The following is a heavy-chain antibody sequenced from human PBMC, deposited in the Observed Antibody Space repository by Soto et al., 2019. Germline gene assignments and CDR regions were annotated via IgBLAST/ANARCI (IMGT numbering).Heavy chain of an antibody. J-gene: IGHJ4*02. CDR1: GFTFSSYA. V-gene: IGHV3-23*01. Sequence: ESGGGLVQPGGSLRLSCAASGFTFSSYAMSWVRQAPGKGLEWVSAISGSGGSTYYADSVKGRFTISRDNSKNTLYLQMNSLRAEDTAVYYCARYCSGGSCYYGDYWGQGTLVTVSS. CDR3: ARYCSGGSCYYGDY. CDR2: ISGSGGST. D-gene: IGHD2-15*01.